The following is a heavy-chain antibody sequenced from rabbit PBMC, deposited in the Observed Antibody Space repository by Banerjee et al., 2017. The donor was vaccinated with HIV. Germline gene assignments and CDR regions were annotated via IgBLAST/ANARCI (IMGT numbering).Heavy chain of an antibody. Sequence: QSLEESGGDLVKPGASLTLTCTASGFSFSSSHYVCWVRQAPGKGLEWIACIYAGSSGTTYYASCAKGRFTISKTSSTTLTLQMTSLTAADTATYFCVRDHSYDDYGDYLAFDLWGPGTLVPVS. CDR2: IYAGSSGTT. CDR1: GFSFSSSHY. V-gene: IGHV1S40*01. J-gene: IGHJ4*01. CDR3: VRDHSYDDYGDYLAFDL. D-gene: IGHD2-1*01.